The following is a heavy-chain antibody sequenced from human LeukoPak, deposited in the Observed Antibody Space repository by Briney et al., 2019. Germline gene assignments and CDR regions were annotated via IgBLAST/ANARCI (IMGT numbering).Heavy chain of an antibody. CDR1: GYTFTSCG. V-gene: IGHV1-18*01. CDR3: ARDREAAGQKLTDY. D-gene: IGHD6-13*01. Sequence: ASVKVSCKASGYTFTSCGITWVRQAPGQGLEWMGWISVYNGDTNYAQKLQGRVTMTTDTSTSTAYMELRSLSSDDTAMYYCARDREAAGQKLTDYWGQGTLVTVSS. CDR2: ISVYNGDT. J-gene: IGHJ4*02.